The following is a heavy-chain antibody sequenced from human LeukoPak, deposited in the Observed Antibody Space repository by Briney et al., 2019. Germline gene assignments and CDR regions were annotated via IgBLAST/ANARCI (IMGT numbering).Heavy chain of an antibody. CDR1: GFTFSSYG. CDR2: ISYDGSNK. V-gene: IGHV3-30*18. D-gene: IGHD6-19*01. Sequence: PGGSLRLSCAASGFTFSSYGMHWVRQAPGKGLEWVAVISYDGSNKYYADSVEGRFTISRDNSKNTLYLQMNSLRAEDTAVYYCVKTIAVAGNFDYWGQGTLVTVSS. J-gene: IGHJ4*02. CDR3: VKTIAVAGNFDY.